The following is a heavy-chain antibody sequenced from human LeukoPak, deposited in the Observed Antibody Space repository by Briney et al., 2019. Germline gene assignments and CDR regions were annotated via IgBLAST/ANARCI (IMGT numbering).Heavy chain of an antibody. V-gene: IGHV1-69*04. Sequence: ASVKVSCKASGGTFSSYAISWVRQAPGQGLEWMGRIIPILGIANYAQKFQGRVTITADKSTSTAYMELSSLRSEDTAMYYCARERVGSRYFDYWGQGTLVTVSS. D-gene: IGHD3-10*01. CDR3: ARERVGSRYFDY. J-gene: IGHJ4*02. CDR2: IIPILGIA. CDR1: GGTFSSYA.